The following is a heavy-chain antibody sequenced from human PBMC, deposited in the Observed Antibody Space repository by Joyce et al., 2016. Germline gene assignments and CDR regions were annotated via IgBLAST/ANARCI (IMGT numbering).Heavy chain of an antibody. J-gene: IGHJ4*02. CDR1: GYTFTDYY. D-gene: IGHD3-3*01. V-gene: IGHV1-2*06. Sequence: QVQLVQSGAEVKKPGASVKVSCKASGYTFTDYYLHWVRQAPGQGLEWMGRINPHTGDTNHSQRFHGRVTMTRDTSISTAYVELSRLRSDDTAVYYCARHRLDLGVTGPRFTVDSWGQGTMVTVSS. CDR3: ARHRLDLGVTGPRFTVDS. CDR2: INPHTGDT.